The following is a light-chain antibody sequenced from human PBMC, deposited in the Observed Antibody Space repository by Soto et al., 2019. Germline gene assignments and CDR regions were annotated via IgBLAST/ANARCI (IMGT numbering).Light chain of an antibody. Sequence: EIVLTQSPGTLSLSTGERATLSCRASQSVSSSYLAWYQQKPGQAPRLLIYGASSRATGIPDRFSGSGSGTDFTLTISRLEPEDFAVYYCQQYGSSPVAFGQGTKVDIK. CDR2: GAS. V-gene: IGKV3-20*01. J-gene: IGKJ1*01. CDR3: QQYGSSPVA. CDR1: QSVSSSY.